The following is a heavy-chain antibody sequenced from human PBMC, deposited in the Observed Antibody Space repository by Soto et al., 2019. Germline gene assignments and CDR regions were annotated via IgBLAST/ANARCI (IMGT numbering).Heavy chain of an antibody. V-gene: IGHV3-23*01. CDR1: GFTFSNYA. Sequence: PGGSLRLSCAAFGFTFSNYAMNWVRQAPGKGLEWVSAISNSFSDGNTHYADSVKGRFAISRDNDKNTVFLEMNSLRAEDTAVYYCAKVFSPEGGNYFDYWGQGTLVTVSS. J-gene: IGHJ4*02. CDR2: ISNSFSDGNT. CDR3: AKVFSPEGGNYFDY.